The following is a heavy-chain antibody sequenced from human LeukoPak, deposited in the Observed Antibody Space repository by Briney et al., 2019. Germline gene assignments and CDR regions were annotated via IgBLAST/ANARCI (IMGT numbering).Heavy chain of an antibody. CDR1: GGSISSYY. CDR3: ARDRVGQQLVGRNYYYYYMDV. D-gene: IGHD6-13*01. J-gene: IGHJ6*03. V-gene: IGHV4-59*01. Sequence: PSETLSLTCTVSGGSISSYYWSWIRQPSGKGLEWIGYIYYSGSTNYNPSLKSRVTISVDTSKNQFSLKLSSVTAADTAVYYCARDRVGQQLVGRNYYYYYMDVWGKGTTVTISS. CDR2: IYYSGST.